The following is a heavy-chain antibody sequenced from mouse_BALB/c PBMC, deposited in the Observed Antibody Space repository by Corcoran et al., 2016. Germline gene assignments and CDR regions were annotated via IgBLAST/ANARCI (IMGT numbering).Heavy chain of an antibody. CDR3: AITTVVEGAMDY. Sequence: QIELVQSGPERKKPGAKIMISCKASWYTFTTYGMNWVKQAPGKGLKWMGWINTYTGEPTYADDFKGRVAFSLETSASTAYLQINNLKNEDTATYFCAITTVVEGAMDYWGQGTSVTVSS. CDR2: INTYTGEP. D-gene: IGHD1-1*01. J-gene: IGHJ4*01. V-gene: IGHV9-3-1*01. CDR1: WYTFTTYG.